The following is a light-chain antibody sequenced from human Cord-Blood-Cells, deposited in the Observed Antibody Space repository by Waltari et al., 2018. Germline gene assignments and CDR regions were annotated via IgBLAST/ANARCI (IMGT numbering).Light chain of an antibody. V-gene: IGLV1-40*01. CDR1: SSNIGAGYD. CDR2: GNS. J-gene: IGLJ1*01. CDR3: QSYDSSLSGSYV. Sequence: QSVLTQPPSVSGAPGQRVTISCTGSSSNIGAGYDVHWYQQLPGTAPKLLIYGNSNRPSWVPDRCSGSKSGTSASLAITGLQAEDEADYYCQSYDSSLSGSYVFGTGTKVTVL.